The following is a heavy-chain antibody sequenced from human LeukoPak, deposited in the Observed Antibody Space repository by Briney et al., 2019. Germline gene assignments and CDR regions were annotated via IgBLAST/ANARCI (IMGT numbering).Heavy chain of an antibody. J-gene: IGHJ4*02. D-gene: IGHD5-18*01. CDR2: IWHDGSIT. Sequence: GRSLRLSCAASGFIFSTYGIHWVRQPPGKGLEWVAVIWHDGSITYYADSVKGRFTISRDNSKDTLYLEMNSLRAEDAAVYYCARGGYSFASHYWGQGTLVTVSS. CDR3: ARGGYSFASHY. V-gene: IGHV3-33*01. CDR1: GFIFSTYG.